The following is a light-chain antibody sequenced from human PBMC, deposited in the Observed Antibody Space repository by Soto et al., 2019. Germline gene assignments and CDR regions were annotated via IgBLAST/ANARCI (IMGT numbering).Light chain of an antibody. CDR3: QSYDSSLSGSYV. Sequence: QSVLTQPPSVSGAPGQRVTISCTGSSSNIGAGYDVHWYQRLPGTAPKVLIYGNHNRPSGVPDRFSGSKSGTSASLAITGLQAEDEADYYCQSYDSSLSGSYVFGTGTKVTVL. V-gene: IGLV1-40*01. CDR2: GNH. CDR1: SSNIGAGYD. J-gene: IGLJ1*01.